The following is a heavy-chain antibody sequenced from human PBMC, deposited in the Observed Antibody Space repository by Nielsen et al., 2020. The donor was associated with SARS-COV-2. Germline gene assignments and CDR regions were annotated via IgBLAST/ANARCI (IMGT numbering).Heavy chain of an antibody. CDR2: VSHSGST. D-gene: IGHD2-2*02. CDR3: ARGDLVVVPSPLLGLGPIFYSFYLDV. Sequence: SETLSLTSAVSGDSVSSHDWWTWVRQSPGKGLEWIGEVSHSGSTNYNPSLKSRVTLSMDKSKNQFSLRLTSVSAADTAVYFCARGDLVVVPSPLLGLGPIFYSFYLDVWGKGTTVIVSS. V-gene: IGHV4-4*02. CDR1: GDSVSSHDW. J-gene: IGHJ6*03.